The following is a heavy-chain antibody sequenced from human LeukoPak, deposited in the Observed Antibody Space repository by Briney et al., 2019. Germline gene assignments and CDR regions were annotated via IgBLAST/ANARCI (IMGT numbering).Heavy chain of an antibody. Sequence: GASVKVSCKASGYTFSNYGFSWVRQAPGQGLEWMGWIRAYNGDTKYAQKFQGRVTMTTDTSTTTAYMELRSLRSDDTAVYYCARGAAGGYGPSVEFDYWGQGTLVTVSS. D-gene: IGHD5-12*01. J-gene: IGHJ4*02. CDR2: IRAYNGDT. V-gene: IGHV1-18*01. CDR1: GYTFSNYG. CDR3: ARGAAGGYGPSVEFDY.